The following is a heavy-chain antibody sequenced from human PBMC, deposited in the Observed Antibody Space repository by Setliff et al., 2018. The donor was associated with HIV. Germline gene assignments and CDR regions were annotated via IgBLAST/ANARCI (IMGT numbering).Heavy chain of an antibody. J-gene: IGHJ6*02. CDR1: GDSINKYY. CDR3: ARRSIVGSTRGYYYYALDV. D-gene: IGHD1-26*01. Sequence: SETLSLTCTVSGDSINKYYWRWIRQPPGKGLEWIGFIYISGSTMYNPSLKSRVTMSLDTSKNQVSLKLTSVTAADTAVYYCARRSIVGSTRGYYYYALDVWGQGTTVTVSS. V-gene: IGHV4-4*09. CDR2: IYISGST.